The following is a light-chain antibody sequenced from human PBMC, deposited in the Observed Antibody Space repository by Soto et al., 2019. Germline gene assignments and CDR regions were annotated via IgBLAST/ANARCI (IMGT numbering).Light chain of an antibody. J-gene: IGKJ5*01. V-gene: IGKV2-28*01. CDR3: MQTLQTRIT. CDR1: QSLLHSNGYNY. CDR2: LGS. Sequence: IVMTQSPLSLPVTPGEPASISCRSSQSLLHSNGYNYLDWYLQKPGQSPQLLIYLGSSRASGVPDRFSGSGSGTDFTLKISRVEAEDVGVYYCMQTLQTRITFGQGTRLEIK.